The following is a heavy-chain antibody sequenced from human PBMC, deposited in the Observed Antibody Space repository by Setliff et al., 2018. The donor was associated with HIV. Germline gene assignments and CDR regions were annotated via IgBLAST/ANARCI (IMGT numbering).Heavy chain of an antibody. CDR3: SRGLGRGSGTYYNPPVY. Sequence: SETLSLTCNVSGGSISSDSSFWSWIRQHAGKGLAWVGHIYSTGDTNYNPALKSLVTLSADTSKNQLSLSLTSVTAADTAVYFCSRGLGRGSGTYYNPPVYWGPGTLVTVSS. D-gene: IGHD3-10*01. J-gene: IGHJ4*02. V-gene: IGHV4-61*09. CDR2: IYSTGDT. CDR1: GGSISSDSSF.